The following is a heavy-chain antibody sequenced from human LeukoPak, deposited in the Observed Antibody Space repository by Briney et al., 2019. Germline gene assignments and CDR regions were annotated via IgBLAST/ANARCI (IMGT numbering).Heavy chain of an antibody. CDR2: FDPEDGET. J-gene: IGHJ4*02. D-gene: IGHD2-2*01. CDR1: GYTLTELP. CDR3: ATGECSSTSCPFDY. Sequence: ASVKVSCKVSGYTLTELPMHWARQAPGKGLEWMGGFDPEDGETIYAQKFQGRVTMTEDTSTDTAYMELSSLRSEDTAVYYCATGECSSTSCPFDYWGQGTLVTVSS. V-gene: IGHV1-24*01.